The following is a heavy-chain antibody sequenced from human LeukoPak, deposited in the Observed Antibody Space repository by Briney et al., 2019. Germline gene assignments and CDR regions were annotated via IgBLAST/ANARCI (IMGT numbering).Heavy chain of an antibody. V-gene: IGHV4-34*01. CDR3: ARGRYYDSSGKWQNFQH. Sequence: SETLSLTCAVYGGSFSGYYWSWIRQPPGKGLEWIGEINHSGSTNYNPSLKSRVTISVDTSKNQFSLKLSSVTAADTAVYYCARGRYYDSSGKWQNFQHWGQGTLVTVSS. CDR1: GGSFSGYY. CDR2: INHSGST. J-gene: IGHJ1*01. D-gene: IGHD3-22*01.